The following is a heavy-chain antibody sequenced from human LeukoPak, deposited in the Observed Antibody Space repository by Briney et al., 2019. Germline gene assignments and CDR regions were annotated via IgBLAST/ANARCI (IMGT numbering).Heavy chain of an antibody. CDR1: GFTFSSYW. J-gene: IGHJ6*04. V-gene: IGHV3-74*01. CDR3: AELGITMIGGV. CDR2: INSDGSST. D-gene: IGHD3-10*02. Sequence: GGSLRLSCAASGFTFSSYWMLWVRQAPGKGLVWVSRINSDGSSTSYADSVKGRFTISRDNAKNTLYLQMNSLRVEDTAVYYCAELGITMIGGVWGKGTTVTISS.